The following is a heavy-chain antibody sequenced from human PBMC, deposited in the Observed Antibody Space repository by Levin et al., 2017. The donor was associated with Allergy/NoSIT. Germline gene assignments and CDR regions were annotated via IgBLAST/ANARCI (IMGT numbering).Heavy chain of an antibody. CDR2: ISYDGSNK. CDR1: GFTFSSYG. CDR3: AKDVGIAVAGADY. J-gene: IGHJ4*02. D-gene: IGHD6-19*01. V-gene: IGHV3-30*18. Sequence: SCAASGFTFSSYGMHWVRQAPGKGLEWVAVISYDGSNKYYADSVKGRFTISRDNSKNTLYLQMNSLRAEDTAVYYCAKDVGIAVAGADYWGQGTLVTVSS.